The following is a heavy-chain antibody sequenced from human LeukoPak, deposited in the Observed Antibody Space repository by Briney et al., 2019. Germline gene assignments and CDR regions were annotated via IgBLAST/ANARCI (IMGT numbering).Heavy chain of an antibody. CDR3: ARVPDIQLWEEYYFDY. J-gene: IGHJ4*02. CDR1: GFTVNKYS. Sequence: GGSLRLSCVASGFTVNKYSMYWVRQAPGKGLEWLSSIDPSGTTIHYADSVKGRFTISRDTANNSLYLQMNSLRAEDTAVYYCARVPDIQLWEEYYFDYWGQGTLVTVSS. V-gene: IGHV3-48*01. D-gene: IGHD5-18*01. CDR2: IDPSGTTI.